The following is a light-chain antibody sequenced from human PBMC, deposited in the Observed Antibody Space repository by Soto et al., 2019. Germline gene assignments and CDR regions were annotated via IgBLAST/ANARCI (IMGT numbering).Light chain of an antibody. V-gene: IGLV2-23*01. CDR2: EGT. J-gene: IGLJ3*02. CDR1: SSDVGSYNL. CDR3: CSYAGTGSVV. Sequence: QSALTQPASVSGSPGQSITISCTGTSSDVGSYNLVSWYQQYPGKAPRLKIYEGTKRPSGVSYRFSGSKSGNTASLTISGLQAEDEALYYCCSYAGTGSVVFGGGTKLTVL.